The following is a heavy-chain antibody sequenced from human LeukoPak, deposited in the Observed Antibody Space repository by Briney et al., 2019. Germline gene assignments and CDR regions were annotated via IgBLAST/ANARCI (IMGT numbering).Heavy chain of an antibody. CDR3: AKGVGYCSGGSCYVDS. CDR1: GFTFSSSG. Sequence: GGSLRLSCAASGFTFSSSGMHWVRHAPGKWLEWVAFIRYDGSNKYYTDSVKGRFTISRDNSKNTLYLQMNSLRAEDTAVFYCAKGVGYCSGGSCYVDSWGQGTLVTVSS. J-gene: IGHJ4*02. CDR2: IRYDGSNK. D-gene: IGHD2-15*01. V-gene: IGHV3-30*02.